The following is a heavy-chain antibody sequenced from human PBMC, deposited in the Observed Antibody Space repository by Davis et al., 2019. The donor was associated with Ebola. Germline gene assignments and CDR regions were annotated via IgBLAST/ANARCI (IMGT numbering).Heavy chain of an antibody. D-gene: IGHD6-13*01. V-gene: IGHV1-8*01. CDR3: ARLSSTWSSLYGMDV. CDR2: MNPNSGNT. J-gene: IGHJ6*02. CDR1: GYTFTSYD. Sequence: ASVKVSCKASGYTFTSYDINWVRQATGQGLEWMGWMNPNSGNTGYAQKFQGRVTMTRNTSISTAYMELSSLRSEDTAVYFCARLSSTWSSLYGMDVWGQGTTVTVSS.